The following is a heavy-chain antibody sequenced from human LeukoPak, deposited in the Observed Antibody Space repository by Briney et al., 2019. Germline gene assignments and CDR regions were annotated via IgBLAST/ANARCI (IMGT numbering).Heavy chain of an antibody. V-gene: IGHV4-39*01. D-gene: IGHD3-22*01. CDR3: ARLGDSSGYYYVPYYFGY. Sequence: SETLSLTCTVSGGSISSSSHYWGWIRQPPGKGLEWIGSIYYSGSTYYNPSLKSRVTISVDTSKNQFSLKLSSVTAADTAVYYCARLGDSSGYYYVPYYFGYWGQGTLVTVSS. J-gene: IGHJ4*02. CDR1: GGSISSSSHY. CDR2: IYYSGST.